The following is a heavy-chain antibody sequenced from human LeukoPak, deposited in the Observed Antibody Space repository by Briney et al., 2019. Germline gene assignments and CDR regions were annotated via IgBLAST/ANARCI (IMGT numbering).Heavy chain of an antibody. CDR1: GGSISSSSYY. J-gene: IGHJ4*02. D-gene: IGHD5-18*01. V-gene: IGHV4-39*01. CDR3: ARDTAMATSDY. CDR2: IYYSGST. Sequence: SETLSLTCTVSGGSISSSSYYWGWIRQPRGKGLEWIGSIYYSGSTYYNPSLKSRVTISVDTSKNQFSLKLSSVTAADTAVYYCARDTAMATSDYWGQGTLVTVSS.